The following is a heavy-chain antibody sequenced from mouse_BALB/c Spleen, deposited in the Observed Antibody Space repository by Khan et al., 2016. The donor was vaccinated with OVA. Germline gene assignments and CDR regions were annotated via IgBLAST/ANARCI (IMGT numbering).Heavy chain of an antibody. Sequence: QIQLVQSGPELKKPGETVRISCKASGYTFTTAGMQWVQKMPGKGLKWIGWINTHSGVPKYAEDFKGRFAFSLETSASTAYLQITNLKNEDTATYFCASGYGYGWYFGVWGAGTTVTVSS. CDR2: INTHSGVP. V-gene: IGHV9-4*02. D-gene: IGHD2-2*01. J-gene: IGHJ1*01. CDR1: GYTFTTAG. CDR3: ASGYGYGWYFGV.